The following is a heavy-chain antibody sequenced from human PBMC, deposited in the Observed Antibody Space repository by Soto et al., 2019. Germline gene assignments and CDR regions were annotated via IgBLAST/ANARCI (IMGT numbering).Heavy chain of an antibody. Sequence: SETLSLTCTVSGGSISSSSYYWGWIRQPPGKGLEWIGSIYYSGSTNYNPSLKSRVTISVDTSKNQFSLKLSSVTAADTAVYYCARHQAGPSEYWGQGTLVTVSS. CDR2: IYYSGST. CDR1: GGSISSSSYY. CDR3: ARHQAGPSEY. D-gene: IGHD6-13*01. J-gene: IGHJ4*02. V-gene: IGHV4-39*01.